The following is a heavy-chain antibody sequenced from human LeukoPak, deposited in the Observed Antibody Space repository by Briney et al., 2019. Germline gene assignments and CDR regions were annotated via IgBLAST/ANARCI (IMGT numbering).Heavy chain of an antibody. J-gene: IGHJ4*02. V-gene: IGHV1-18*01. CDR2: ISAYNGNT. Sequence: ASVKVSCKASGYTFTSYGMSWVRQAPGQGLEWMGWISAYNGNTNYAQKLQGRVTMTTDTSTSTAYMELRSLRSDDTAVYYCARDLIMITFGGVIVIPPVGYWGQGTLVTVSS. D-gene: IGHD3-16*02. CDR1: GYTFTSYG. CDR3: ARDLIMITFGGVIVIPPVGY.